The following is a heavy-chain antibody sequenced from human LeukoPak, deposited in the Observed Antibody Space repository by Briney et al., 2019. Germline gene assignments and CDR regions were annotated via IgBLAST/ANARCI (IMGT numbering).Heavy chain of an antibody. J-gene: IGHJ4*02. V-gene: IGHV3-7*01. Sequence: GGSLRLSCAASGFDFSSYWMSWVRQAPGKGLEWVANVNQAGSDKYYMDSVKGRFTISRGNAENSVFLQMDSLRAEDTAVYYCARGVFATGWYPDNFDYWGQGSLVTVSS. D-gene: IGHD6-19*01. CDR1: GFDFSSYW. CDR3: ARGVFATGWYPDNFDY. CDR2: VNQAGSDK.